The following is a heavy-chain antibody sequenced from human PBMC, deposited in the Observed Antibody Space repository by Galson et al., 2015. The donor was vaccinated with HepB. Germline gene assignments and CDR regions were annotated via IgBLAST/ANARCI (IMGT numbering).Heavy chain of an antibody. Sequence: FLRLSCADSGFTFSTFSMHWVRQAPGKGLEWVAVISYDGSNKYYADSVKGRFTISRDNSKNTLYLQMNSLRAEDTAVYYCAGDRVRYGSGRYYYYAMDVWGQGTTVTVSS. V-gene: IGHV3-30*04. CDR3: AGDRVRYGSGRYYYYAMDV. CDR2: ISYDGSNK. J-gene: IGHJ6*02. D-gene: IGHD3-10*01. CDR1: GFTFSTFS.